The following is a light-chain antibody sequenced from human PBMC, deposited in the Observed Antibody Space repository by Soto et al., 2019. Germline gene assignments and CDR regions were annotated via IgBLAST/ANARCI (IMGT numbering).Light chain of an antibody. CDR2: EVS. CDR1: SSDVGSYNL. V-gene: IGLV2-23*02. CDR3: CSYAGNSTFVV. J-gene: IGLJ2*01. Sequence: QSVLTQAASVSGSPGQSITISCTGTSSDVGSYNLVSWYQQHPGKAPKLMIYEVSKRPSGVSNRFSGSKSGNTASLTISGLQAEDEADYYCCSYAGNSTFVVFGGGTKLTVL.